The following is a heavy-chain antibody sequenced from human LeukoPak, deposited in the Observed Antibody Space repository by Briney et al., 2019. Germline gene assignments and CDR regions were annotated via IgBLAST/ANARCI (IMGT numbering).Heavy chain of an antibody. J-gene: IGHJ4*02. V-gene: IGHV3-53*01. CDR1: GFTVSGNH. CDR2: IYSDDTT. CDR3: ARRAGGYSHPYDY. Sequence: GGSLRLSCAVSGFTVSGNHMSWIRQAPGNGLEWVSLIYSDDTTLYADSVKGRFTISRDISKNTLYLQMSSLRAEDTAVYYCARRAGGYSHPYDYWGQGVLVTVSS. D-gene: IGHD4-23*01.